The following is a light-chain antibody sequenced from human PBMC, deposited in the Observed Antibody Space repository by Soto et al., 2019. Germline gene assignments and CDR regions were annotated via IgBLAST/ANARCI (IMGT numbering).Light chain of an antibody. CDR2: DAS. Sequence: EIVLTQSPGTLSLSPGERGTLSCRASQSVSSGYLAWYQQKPGQAPRLLIYDASSRVTGIPDRFSGSGSGTDFTLTISRLEPEDFAVYYCHQRQYWPPITFGQGTRLEI. CDR1: QSVSSGY. V-gene: IGKV3D-20*02. J-gene: IGKJ5*01. CDR3: HQRQYWPPIT.